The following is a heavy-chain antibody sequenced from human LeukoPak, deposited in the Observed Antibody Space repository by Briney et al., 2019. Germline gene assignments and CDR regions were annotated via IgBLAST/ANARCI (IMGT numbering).Heavy chain of an antibody. CDR2: INPSGGGA. CDR3: AKDPIADYGLIVDF. J-gene: IGHJ4*02. CDR1: GYTFTDYS. Sequence: GASVRISCEASGYTFTDYSIHWVRQAPGHGLEWMGIINPSGGGASYAQKFQGRVTMTRDTSTSTVYMELSSLRSEDTAVYYCAKDPIADYGLIVDFWGQGTLVTLSS. D-gene: IGHD4-17*01. V-gene: IGHV1-46*01.